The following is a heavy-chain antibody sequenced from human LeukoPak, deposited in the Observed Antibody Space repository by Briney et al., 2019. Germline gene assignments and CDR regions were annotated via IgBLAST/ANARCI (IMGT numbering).Heavy chain of an antibody. Sequence: GASVKVSCKVSGYTLTELSMHWVRQAPGKGLEWMGGFDPEDGETIYAQKFQGRVTMTEDTSTDTAYMELSSLRSEDTAVYYCATLATVVVAAAIRGNGMDVWGQGTTVTVSS. V-gene: IGHV1-24*01. CDR3: ATLATVVVAAAIRGNGMDV. CDR1: GYTLTELS. CDR2: FDPEDGET. J-gene: IGHJ6*02. D-gene: IGHD2-2*02.